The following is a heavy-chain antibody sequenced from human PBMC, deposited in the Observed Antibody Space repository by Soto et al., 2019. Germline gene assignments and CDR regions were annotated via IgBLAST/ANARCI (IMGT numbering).Heavy chain of an antibody. CDR2: IRSKANSYAT. CDR1: GFTFSGSA. Sequence: EVQLVESGGGLVQPGGSLKLSCAASGFTFSGSAMHWVRQASGKGLEWVGRIRSKANSYATAYAASVKGRFTISRDDSKNTAYLQMNSLKTEDTAVYYCTSSALIDYYYYYGMHVWGQGTMVTVSS. J-gene: IGHJ6*01. CDR3: TSSALIDYYYYYGMHV. V-gene: IGHV3-73*02. D-gene: IGHD3-22*01.